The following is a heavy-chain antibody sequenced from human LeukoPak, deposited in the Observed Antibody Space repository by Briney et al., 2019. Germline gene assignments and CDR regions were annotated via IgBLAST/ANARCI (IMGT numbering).Heavy chain of an antibody. CDR2: IYTSGST. J-gene: IGHJ3*02. CDR1: GGSISSGSYY. V-gene: IGHV4-61*02. Sequence: SETLSLTCTVSGGSISSGSYYWSWIRQPAGKGLEWIGRIYTSGSTNYNPSLKSRVTISVDTSKNQFSLKLSSVTAADTAVYYCARQGSDAFDIWGQGTMVTVSS. CDR3: ARQGSDAFDI.